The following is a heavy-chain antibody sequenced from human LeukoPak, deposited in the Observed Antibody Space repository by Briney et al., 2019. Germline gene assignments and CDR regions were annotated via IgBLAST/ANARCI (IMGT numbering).Heavy chain of an antibody. Sequence: PGGSLRLSCAASGFTFSSYWMSWVRQAPGKGLEWVANIKQVGSEKYYVDSVKGRFTISRDNAKNSLYLQMNSLRAEDTAVYYCARESGGIAAAGDYYFDYWGQGTLVTVSS. V-gene: IGHV3-7*03. CDR3: ARESGGIAAAGDYYFDY. CDR2: IKQVGSEK. D-gene: IGHD6-13*01. CDR1: GFTFSSYW. J-gene: IGHJ4*02.